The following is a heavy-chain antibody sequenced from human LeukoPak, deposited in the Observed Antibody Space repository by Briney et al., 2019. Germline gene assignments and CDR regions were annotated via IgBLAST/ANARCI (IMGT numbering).Heavy chain of an antibody. CDR3: ARGDFVYYFDY. J-gene: IGHJ4*02. D-gene: IGHD3-3*01. CDR1: GGSISSYY. CDR2: IYYSGST. Sequence: SETLSLTCTVSGGSISSYYWSWIRQPPGKGLEWIGYIYYSGSTNYNPSLKSRVTISVHTSKNQFSLKLSSVTAADTAVYYCARGDFVYYFDYWGQGTLVTVSS. V-gene: IGHV4-59*01.